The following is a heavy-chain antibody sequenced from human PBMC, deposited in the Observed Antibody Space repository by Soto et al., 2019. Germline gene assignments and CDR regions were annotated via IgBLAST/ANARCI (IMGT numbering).Heavy chain of an antibody. CDR3: ARVHYDFWSGYSYYFDY. CDR1: GGSISSYY. V-gene: IGHV4-59*01. J-gene: IGHJ4*02. Sequence: PSETLSLTCTVSGGSISSYYWSWIRQPPGKGLEWIGYIYYSGSTNYNPSLKSRVTISVDTSKNQFSLKLSSVTAADTAVYYCARVHYDFWSGYSYYFDYWGQGTLVTVSS. D-gene: IGHD3-3*01. CDR2: IYYSGST.